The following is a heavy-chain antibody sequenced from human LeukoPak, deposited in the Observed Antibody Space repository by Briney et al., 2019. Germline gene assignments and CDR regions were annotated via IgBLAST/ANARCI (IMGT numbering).Heavy chain of an antibody. Sequence: GGSLRLSCTASGFTFGDYAMSWVRQAPGKGPEWVGFIRSKAYGGTTEYAASVKGRFTISRDDSKSIAYLQMNSLKTEDTAVYYCTRVGDTLTFDYWGQGTLVTVSS. D-gene: IGHD3-9*01. V-gene: IGHV3-49*04. J-gene: IGHJ4*02. CDR3: TRVGDTLTFDY. CDR1: GFTFGDYA. CDR2: IRSKAYGGTT.